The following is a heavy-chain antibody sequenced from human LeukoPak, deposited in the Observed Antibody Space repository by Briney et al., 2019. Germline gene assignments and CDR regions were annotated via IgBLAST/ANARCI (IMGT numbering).Heavy chain of an antibody. J-gene: IGHJ4*02. CDR1: GFTFSSYG. Sequence: GGSLRLSCAASGFTFSSYGMHWVRQAPGKGLEWVAVISYDGSNKYYADSVKGRFTISRDNSKNTLYLQMNSLRAEDTAVYYCATYFWSGYLFDYWGQGTLVTVSS. CDR3: ATYFWSGYLFDY. CDR2: ISYDGSNK. V-gene: IGHV3-30*03. D-gene: IGHD3-3*01.